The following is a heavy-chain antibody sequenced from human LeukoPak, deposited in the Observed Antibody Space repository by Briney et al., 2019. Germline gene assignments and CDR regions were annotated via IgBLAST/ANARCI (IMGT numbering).Heavy chain of an antibody. J-gene: IGHJ4*02. V-gene: IGHV3-21*04. CDR3: AKDHLPGIVVADRDY. CDR2: ITSTSTYI. D-gene: IGHD6-19*01. CDR1: GFTFSAYN. Sequence: PGGSLRLSCAASGFTFSAYNMNWVRQTPGKGLEWVSSITSTSTYIYYADSVRGRFTISRDNARNSLYLQLNSLRAEDTAVYYCAKDHLPGIVVADRDYWGQGTLVTVSS.